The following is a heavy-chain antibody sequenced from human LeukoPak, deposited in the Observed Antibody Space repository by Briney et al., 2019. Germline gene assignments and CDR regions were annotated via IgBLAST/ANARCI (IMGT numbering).Heavy chain of an antibody. D-gene: IGHD6-19*01. Sequence: GGSLRLXCAASGFTFSSYSMNWVRQAPGKGLEWVSSISSSSSFIYYVDSVKGRFTISRDNAKNSLYLQMNSLRAEDTAVYYCARELTVAGITDYWGQGTLVTVSS. CDR2: ISSSSSFI. V-gene: IGHV3-21*01. CDR3: ARELTVAGITDY. J-gene: IGHJ4*02. CDR1: GFTFSSYS.